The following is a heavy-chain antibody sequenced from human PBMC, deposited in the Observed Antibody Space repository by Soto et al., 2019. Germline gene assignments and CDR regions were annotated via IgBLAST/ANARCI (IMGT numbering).Heavy chain of an antibody. Sequence: EVQLVESGGGLVQPRGSLRLSCGASGFTFRTYWLSWVRQVPGKGLEWVANINQDGSEKNYVDSVKGRFTISRDNAKNSLYLQMSSLRAEDTALYYCARDGSTSWYSYDYHGMDVWGQGTMVTVSS. V-gene: IGHV3-7*05. CDR3: ARDGSTSWYSYDYHGMDV. CDR1: GFTFRTYW. D-gene: IGHD5-18*01. CDR2: INQDGSEK. J-gene: IGHJ6*02.